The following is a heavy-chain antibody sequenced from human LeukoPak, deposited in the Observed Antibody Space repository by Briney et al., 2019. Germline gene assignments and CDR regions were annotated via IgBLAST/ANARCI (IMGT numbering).Heavy chain of an antibody. J-gene: IGHJ4*02. V-gene: IGHV3-74*01. CDR1: GYTFSDCR. D-gene: IGHD1-26*01. Sequence: PGGSLRLSCETSGYTFSDCRMHWVRQAPGKGLEWVSRINTDGTFTRYPDSVQGRFTISRDTAKNTLLLQMNSLRDEDTAVYYCASEAKVGGAFQYWGQGTLVTVSS. CDR2: INTDGTFT. CDR3: ASEAKVGGAFQY.